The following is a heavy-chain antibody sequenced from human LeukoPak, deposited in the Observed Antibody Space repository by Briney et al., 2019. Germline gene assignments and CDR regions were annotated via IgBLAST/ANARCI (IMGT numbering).Heavy chain of an antibody. Sequence: PGGSLRLSCAASGFTFSDYYMSWIRQAPGKGLEWVSYISSSCSTIYYADSGKGRFTIARDNGKNSLYVQMNSLRAEDTAVYYCARGYGSGSYYKIPANDYWGQGTLVTVSS. J-gene: IGHJ4*02. CDR2: ISSSCSTI. D-gene: IGHD3-10*01. CDR3: ARGYGSGSYYKIPANDY. CDR1: GFTFSDYY. V-gene: IGHV3-11*01.